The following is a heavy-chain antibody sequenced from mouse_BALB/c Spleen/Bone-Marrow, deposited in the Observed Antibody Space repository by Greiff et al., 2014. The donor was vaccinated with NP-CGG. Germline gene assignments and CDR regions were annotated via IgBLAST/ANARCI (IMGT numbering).Heavy chain of an antibody. CDR2: ISDSGGST. J-gene: IGHJ2*01. Sequence: EVQVVESGGGIVQPGGSLKLSCVISGFSFSGYYMYWVRQTPEKRLEWVAYISDSGGSTYYPDTVKGRFTISRDNAKNTLYLQMSRLKSEDTAMYYCARLGDYSYFDYWGQGTTLTVSS. D-gene: IGHD1-1*01. V-gene: IGHV5-12*02. CDR3: ARLGDYSYFDY. CDR1: GFSFSGYY.